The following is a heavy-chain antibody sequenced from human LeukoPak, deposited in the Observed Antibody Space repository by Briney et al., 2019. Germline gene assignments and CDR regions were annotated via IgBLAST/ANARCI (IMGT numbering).Heavy chain of an antibody. CDR3: VNHPAAPNWFDP. CDR2: ISGSGGST. J-gene: IGHJ5*02. V-gene: IGHV3-23*01. CDR1: GFTFSSYA. Sequence: PGGSLRLSCAASGFTFSSYAMSWVRQAPGKGLEWVSAISGSGGSTYYADSVKGRFTISRDNSKNTLYLQMNSLRAEDTAVYYCVNHPAAPNWFDPWGQGTLVTVSS.